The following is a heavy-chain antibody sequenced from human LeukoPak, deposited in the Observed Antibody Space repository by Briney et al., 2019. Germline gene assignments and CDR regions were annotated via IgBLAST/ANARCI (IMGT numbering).Heavy chain of an antibody. D-gene: IGHD1-26*01. V-gene: IGHV4-4*07. CDR1: GGSISGFY. Sequence: SETLSLTCTVSGGSISGFYWRWMRQPAGKGLEWIGRIYSSGNTHYNPSLRSRVNISVDTYKRQFSLSLNYVTAADTALYYCARTSATGATFFDFWGQGILVTVSS. CDR3: ARTSATGATFFDF. CDR2: IYSSGNT. J-gene: IGHJ4*02.